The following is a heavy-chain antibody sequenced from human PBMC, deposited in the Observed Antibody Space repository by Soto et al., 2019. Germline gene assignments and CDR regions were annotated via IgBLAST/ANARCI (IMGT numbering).Heavy chain of an antibody. CDR3: ARISGGPSC. J-gene: IGHJ4*02. Sequence: SETLSLTCTVSGGSISGYYWHWFRQPAGKRLEWIGRIHTGGATDYSPSLRSRLDMSIDTSKNQLSLRLNYMTAADTAIYYCARISGGPSCWGRGTLVTVSS. CDR1: GGSISGYY. CDR2: IHTGGAT. V-gene: IGHV4-4*07. D-gene: IGHD1-26*01.